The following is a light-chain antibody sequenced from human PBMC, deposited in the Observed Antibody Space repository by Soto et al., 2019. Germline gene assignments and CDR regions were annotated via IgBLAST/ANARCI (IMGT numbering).Light chain of an antibody. CDR3: QVWDASNDLHIL. J-gene: IGLJ2*01. CDR2: DDS. V-gene: IGLV3-21*02. CDR1: NIGSKS. Sequence: SHELTQPPSVSVAPGQTARITCVGKNIGSKSVHWYQQKSGPAHVLVVYDDSDRPSGIPERFSGSNSGNTATLTISRVEAGDEADYYCQVWDASNDLHILFGGGTKLTV.